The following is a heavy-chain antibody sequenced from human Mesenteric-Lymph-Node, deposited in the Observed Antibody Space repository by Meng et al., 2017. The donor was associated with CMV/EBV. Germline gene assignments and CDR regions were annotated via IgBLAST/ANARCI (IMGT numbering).Heavy chain of an antibody. CDR1: DYSISSGHY. CDR2: IYQSGNT. Sequence: SETLSLTCTVSDYSISSGHYWGWIRQPPGKGLEWIGSIYQSGNTYYNPSLKSRVSISVDTSKNQFSLKLSSVTAADTAVYYCARDPTNGVFDYWGQGTLVTVSS. J-gene: IGHJ4*02. CDR3: ARDPTNGVFDY. V-gene: IGHV4-38-2*02. D-gene: IGHD2-8*01.